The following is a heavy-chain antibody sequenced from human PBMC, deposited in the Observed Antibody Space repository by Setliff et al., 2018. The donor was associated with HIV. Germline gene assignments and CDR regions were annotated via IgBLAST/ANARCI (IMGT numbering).Heavy chain of an antibody. Sequence: AGESLKISCKGSGYSFISYWIGWVRQMPGKGLEWMGIIYPGDSNTKYSPSFQGQVTLSVDKSISTAYLQWSSLKASDTAMYYCARQVHSSFDPWGQGTLVTVSS. V-gene: IGHV5-51*01. CDR2: IYPGDSNT. D-gene: IGHD2-15*01. CDR1: GYSFISYW. CDR3: ARQVHSSFDP. J-gene: IGHJ5*02.